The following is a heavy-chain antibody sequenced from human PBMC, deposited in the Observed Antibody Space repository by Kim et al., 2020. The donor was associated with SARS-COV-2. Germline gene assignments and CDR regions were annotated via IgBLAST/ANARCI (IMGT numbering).Heavy chain of an antibody. D-gene: IGHD3-10*01. Sequence: GGSLRLSCAASGFTFSSYSMNWVRQAPGKGLEWVSSISSSSSYIYYADSVKGRFTISRDNAKNSLYLQMNSLRAEDTAVYYCARELNPMVRGVIYYYGMDVWGQGTTVTVSS. V-gene: IGHV3-21*01. CDR2: ISSSSSYI. J-gene: IGHJ6*02. CDR1: GFTFSSYS. CDR3: ARELNPMVRGVIYYYGMDV.